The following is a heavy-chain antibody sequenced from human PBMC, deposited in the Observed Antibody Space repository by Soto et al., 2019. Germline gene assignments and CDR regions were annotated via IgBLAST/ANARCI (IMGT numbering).Heavy chain of an antibody. J-gene: IGHJ4*02. Sequence: GESLKISCKGSGYSFTSYWIGWVRQMPGKGLEWMGIIYPGDSDTRYSPSFQGQVTISADKSISTAYLQWSSLKASDTAMYYCARHALWFGELLVYPLVGEGDYWGQGTLVTVSS. CDR1: GYSFTSYW. V-gene: IGHV5-51*01. CDR3: ARHALWFGELLVYPLVGEGDY. D-gene: IGHD3-10*01. CDR2: IYPGDSDT.